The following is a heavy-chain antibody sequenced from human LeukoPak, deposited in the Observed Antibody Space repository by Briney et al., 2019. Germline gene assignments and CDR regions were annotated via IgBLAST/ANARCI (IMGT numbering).Heavy chain of an antibody. J-gene: IGHJ6*03. CDR1: GFTFSSYS. V-gene: IGHV3-21*01. D-gene: IGHD6-13*01. CDR3: ARVQQLRYYYYYMDV. CDR2: ISSSSSYI. Sequence: GGSLRLSCAASGFTFSSYSMNWVRQAPGKGLEWVSSISSSSSYIYYADSVKGRFTISRDNAKNSLYLQMNSLRAEDTAVYYCARVQQLRYYYYYMDVWGKGTTVTVSS.